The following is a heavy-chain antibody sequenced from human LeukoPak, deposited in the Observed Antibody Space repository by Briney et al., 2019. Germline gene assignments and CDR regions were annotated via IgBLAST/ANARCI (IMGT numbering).Heavy chain of an antibody. CDR1: GFTFSSYW. J-gene: IGHJ5*02. V-gene: IGHV3-7*01. CDR3: ARGRYCSSTSCPKLNWFDP. Sequence: GGSLRLSCAAFGFTFSSYWMSWVRQAPGKGLEWVANIKQDGSEKYYVDSVKGRFNISRDKAKNSLYLQMNSLGAEDTAVYYCARGRYCSSTSCPKLNWFDPWGQGTLVTVSS. D-gene: IGHD2-2*01. CDR2: IKQDGSEK.